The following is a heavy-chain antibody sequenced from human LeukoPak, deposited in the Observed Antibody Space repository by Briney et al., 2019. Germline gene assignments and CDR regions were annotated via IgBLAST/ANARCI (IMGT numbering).Heavy chain of an antibody. D-gene: IGHD3-22*01. CDR1: GVTFSDYY. CDR3: ARVLVVVIPEFWFDP. J-gene: IGHJ5*02. V-gene: IGHV3-11*01. Sequence: PGGSLRLSCAASGVTFSDYYMSWIRQAPGKGLEWVSYISSSGSTIYYADSVKGRFTISRDNAKNSLYLQMNSLRAEDTAVYYCARVLVVVIPEFWFDPWGQGTLVTVSS. CDR2: ISSSGSTI.